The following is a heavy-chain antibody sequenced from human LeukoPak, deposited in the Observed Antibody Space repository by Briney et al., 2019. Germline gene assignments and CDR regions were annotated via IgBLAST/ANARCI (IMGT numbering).Heavy chain of an antibody. Sequence: SVKVSCKASGGTFSSYAISWVRQAPGQGLEWMGRIIPIFGIANYAQKFQGRVTITADKSTSTAYMELSSLRSEDTAVYYCATETGKVRGYGMDVWGQGTTVTVSS. D-gene: IGHD1-14*01. CDR1: GGTFSSYA. J-gene: IGHJ6*02. CDR3: ATETGKVRGYGMDV. V-gene: IGHV1-69*04. CDR2: IIPIFGIA.